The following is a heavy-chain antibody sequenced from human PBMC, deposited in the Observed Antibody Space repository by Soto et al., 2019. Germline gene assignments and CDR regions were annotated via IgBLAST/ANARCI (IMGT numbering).Heavy chain of an antibody. J-gene: IGHJ4*02. D-gene: IGHD2-2*01. CDR3: AREAHPTHLLIPPAASTYDY. CDR1: GFTFSIYG. V-gene: IGHV3-30*03. CDR2: DSLAGTVT. Sequence: QVQLVESGGGVVQPGRSLRLSCVASGFTFSIYGMHWVRQAPGKGLEWVAVDSLAGTVTYYAESVKGRFNISRDNSRQTMYWQMNSRRPKDTAMYYCAREAHPTHLLIPPAASTYDYWGQGTRVNVSS.